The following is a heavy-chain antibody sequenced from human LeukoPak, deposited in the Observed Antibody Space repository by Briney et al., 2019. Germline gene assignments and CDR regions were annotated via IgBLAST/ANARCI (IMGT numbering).Heavy chain of an antibody. CDR1: GGSISSGDYY. Sequence: SETLSLTCTVSGGSISSGDYYWSWIRHPAGKGMEWIGYIYYSGSTHYNPSLKSRVTISVDTSKNQFSLKLSSVTAADTAVYYCARDLRGVLLWGQGTLVTVSS. CDR3: ARDLRGVLL. D-gene: IGHD3-10*01. J-gene: IGHJ4*02. CDR2: IYYSGST. V-gene: IGHV4-30-4*01.